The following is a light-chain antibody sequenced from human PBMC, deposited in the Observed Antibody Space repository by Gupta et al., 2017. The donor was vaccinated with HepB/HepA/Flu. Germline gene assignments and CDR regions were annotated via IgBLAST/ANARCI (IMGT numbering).Light chain of an antibody. V-gene: IGKV2-28*01. J-gene: IGKJ3*01. CDR3: MQGLHTPRT. CDR2: VGS. CDR1: QSLLHTNGFNC. Sequence: DVVMTQSPLFLPVTPGEPASISCRSSQSLLHTNGFNCLEWYLQKPGQSPQLLIYVGSNRAPGVPDRFSGSGSGTDFTLKISRVEAEDVGVYYCMQGLHTPRTFGHGTKVDIK.